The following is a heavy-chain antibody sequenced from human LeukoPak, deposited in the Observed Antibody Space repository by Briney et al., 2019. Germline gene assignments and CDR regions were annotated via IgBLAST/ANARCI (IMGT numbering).Heavy chain of an antibody. Sequence: PGGSLRLSCSASGFTFSSYSMNWVRQAPGEGLEWVSYISSSSTIYYADSVKGRFTISRDNAKNSLYLQMNSLRAEDTAVYYCARDSSGWYYPFDYWGQGTLVSVSS. CDR2: ISSSSTI. J-gene: IGHJ4*02. CDR1: GFTFSSYS. CDR3: ARDSSGWYYPFDY. D-gene: IGHD6-19*01. V-gene: IGHV3-48*01.